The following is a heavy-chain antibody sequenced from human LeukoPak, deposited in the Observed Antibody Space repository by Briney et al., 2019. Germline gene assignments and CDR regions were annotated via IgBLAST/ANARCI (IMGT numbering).Heavy chain of an antibody. CDR1: GGSISSGDYY. CDR2: IYTSGST. J-gene: IGHJ4*02. CDR3: ARDRRDGYNLYYFDL. V-gene: IGHV4-61*02. D-gene: IGHD5-24*01. Sequence: TLSLTCTVSGGSISSGDYYWSWIRQPAGKGLEWIGRIYTSGSTNYNPSLKSRVTISVDTSKNQFSLKLSSETAADTAVYYCARDRRDGYNLYYFDLWGQGTLVTVSS.